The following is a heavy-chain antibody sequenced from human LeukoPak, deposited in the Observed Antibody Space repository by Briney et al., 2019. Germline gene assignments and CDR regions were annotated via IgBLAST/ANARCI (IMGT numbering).Heavy chain of an antibody. CDR1: GFTFSSYG. CDR3: ARDMAVAGPHDAFDI. V-gene: IGHV3-30*03. D-gene: IGHD6-19*01. Sequence: GGSLRLSCAASGFTFSSYGMHWVRQAPGKGLEWVAVTSYDGSNKYYADSVKGRFTISRDNAKNSLYLQMNSLRAEDTAVYYCARDMAVAGPHDAFDIWGQGTMVTVSS. J-gene: IGHJ3*02. CDR2: TSYDGSNK.